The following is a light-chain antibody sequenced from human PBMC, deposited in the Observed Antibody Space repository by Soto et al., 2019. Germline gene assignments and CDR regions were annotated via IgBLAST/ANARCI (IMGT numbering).Light chain of an antibody. Sequence: QSVLTQPPSASGSLGQSDTISCTGTRSDVGGYEYVSWYQQHPGKAPKLMIYEVTKRPSGVPGRFSGSKSGNTDSLTVSGLQAEDEADYYCSSYAGNKHVFGTGTKVTVL. V-gene: IGLV2-8*01. J-gene: IGLJ1*01. CDR1: RSDVGGYEY. CDR3: SSYAGNKHV. CDR2: EVT.